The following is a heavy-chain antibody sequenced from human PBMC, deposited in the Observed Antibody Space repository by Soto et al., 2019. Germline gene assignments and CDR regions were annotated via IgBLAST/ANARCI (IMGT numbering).Heavy chain of an antibody. CDR2: INPNSGGT. D-gene: IGHD2-21*01. V-gene: IGHV1-2*06. CDR3: ARDTGDSRAVAFDI. CDR1: GYIFTDYY. Sequence: ASVKVSCKASGYIFTDYYMHCVRPAPGQELGWMGRINPNSGGTNYAQKFQGRVTMTRDTSISTAYMELSSLRSEDTATYYCARDTGDSRAVAFDIWGQGTMVTVSS. J-gene: IGHJ3*02.